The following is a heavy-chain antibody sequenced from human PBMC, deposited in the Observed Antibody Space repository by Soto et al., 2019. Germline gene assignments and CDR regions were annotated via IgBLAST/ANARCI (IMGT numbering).Heavy chain of an antibody. D-gene: IGHD3-10*01. Sequence: GGSLRLSCAASGFTFSSYAMSWVRQAPGKGLEWVSAISGSGGSTYYADSVKGRFTISRDNSKITLYLQMNSLRAEDTAVYYCAKDRGHYYGSGSYYFGDRDFDYWGQGTLVTVSS. J-gene: IGHJ4*02. CDR3: AKDRGHYYGSGSYYFGDRDFDY. V-gene: IGHV3-23*01. CDR2: ISGSGGST. CDR1: GFTFSSYA.